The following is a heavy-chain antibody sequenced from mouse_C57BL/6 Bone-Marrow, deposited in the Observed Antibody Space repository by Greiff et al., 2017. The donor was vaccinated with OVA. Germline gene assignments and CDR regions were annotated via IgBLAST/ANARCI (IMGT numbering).Heavy chain of an antibody. CDR2: INPSNGGT. CDR1: GYTFTSYW. CDR3: ARPSYYSNCSYAMDY. D-gene: IGHD2-5*01. J-gene: IGHJ4*01. V-gene: IGHV1-53*01. Sequence: QVQLQQPGTELVKPGASVKLSCKASGYTFTSYWMHWVTQRPGQGLEWIGNINPSNGGTHYNEKFKSKATLTVDTASSTAYMQHSRLTSEDSAVYYCARPSYYSNCSYAMDYWGQGTSVTVSS.